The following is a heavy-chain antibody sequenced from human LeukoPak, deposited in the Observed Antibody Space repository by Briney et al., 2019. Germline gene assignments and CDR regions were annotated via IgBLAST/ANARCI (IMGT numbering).Heavy chain of an antibody. D-gene: IGHD3-22*01. CDR1: GYSISSGYY. V-gene: IGHV4-38-2*01. CDR2: IYHSGST. J-gene: IGHJ4*02. CDR3: AGKYYYHSSGYFYVDY. Sequence: SETLSLTCAVSGYSISSGYYWGWIRQTPGKGLEWIGSIYHSGSTYYNPSLKSRVTILIDTPKNQFSLKLSSVTAADTAVYYCAGKYYYHSSGYFYVDYWGQGTLVTVSS.